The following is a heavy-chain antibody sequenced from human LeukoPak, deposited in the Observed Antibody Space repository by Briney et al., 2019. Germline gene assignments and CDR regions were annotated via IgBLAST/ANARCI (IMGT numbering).Heavy chain of an antibody. Sequence: ASVNVSCKASGYTFTGYYMHWVRQAPGQGLEWMGWINPNSGGTNCAQKFQGRVTMTRDTSISTAYMELSRLRSDDTAVYYCARSRPPYDFWSGYRNHFDYWGQGTLVTVSS. CDR3: ARSRPPYDFWSGYRNHFDY. CDR1: GYTFTGYY. V-gene: IGHV1-2*02. D-gene: IGHD3-3*01. CDR2: INPNSGGT. J-gene: IGHJ4*02.